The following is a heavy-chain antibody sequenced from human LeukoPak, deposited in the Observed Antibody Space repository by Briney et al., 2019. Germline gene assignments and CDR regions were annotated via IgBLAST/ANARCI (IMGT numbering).Heavy chain of an antibody. V-gene: IGHV3-23*01. CDR3: AKERDLWHEERKRFDP. J-gene: IGHJ5*02. D-gene: IGHD1-14*01. CDR1: GFTFSSYS. Sequence: GSLRLSCAASGFTFSSYSMSWVRQAPGKGLELASGISGSGGSTYYADSVKGRFTISRDNSKNTLYLQLNSLRDEDTAVYYCAKERDLWHEERKRFDPWGQGTLVTVSS. CDR2: ISGSGGST.